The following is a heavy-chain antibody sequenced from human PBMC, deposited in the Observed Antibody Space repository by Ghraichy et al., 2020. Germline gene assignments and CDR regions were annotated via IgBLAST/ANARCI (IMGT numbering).Heavy chain of an antibody. J-gene: IGHJ4*02. CDR2: IKQDGSEK. CDR3: ARVMLYSYGLDY. CDR1: GFTLSSYW. Sequence: ESLNISCAASGFTLSSYWMSWVRQAPGKGLEWVANIKQDGSEKYYVDSVKGRFTISRDNAKISLYLQMNSLRAEDTAVYYCARVMLYSYGLDYWGQGILVTVSS. D-gene: IGHD5-18*01. V-gene: IGHV3-7*01.